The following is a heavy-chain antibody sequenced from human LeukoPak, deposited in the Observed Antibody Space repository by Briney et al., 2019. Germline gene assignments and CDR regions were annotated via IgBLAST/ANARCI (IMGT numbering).Heavy chain of an antibody. D-gene: IGHD1-14*01. CDR2: INHSGST. Sequence: SETLSLTCAVYGGSFSGYYWSWIRQPPGKGLEWIGEINHSGSTNYNPSFKSPVTISVDTSKIQFSLRLSSVTAADTAVYYCARVYKGGPPAFDYWGQGTLVTVSS. CDR1: GGSFSGYY. J-gene: IGHJ4*02. V-gene: IGHV4-34*01. CDR3: ARVYKGGPPAFDY.